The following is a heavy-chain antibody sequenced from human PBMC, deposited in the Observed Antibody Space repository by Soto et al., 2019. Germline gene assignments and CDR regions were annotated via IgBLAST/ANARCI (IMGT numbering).Heavy chain of an antibody. D-gene: IGHD3-16*01. V-gene: IGHV3-23*01. CDR1: GFTFSSYA. CDR3: AKVCIWGPTPPPVAGAFDI. CDR2: ISGSGGST. Sequence: GGSLRLSCAASGFTFSSYAMSWVRQAPGKGLEWVSAISGSGGSTYYADSVKGRFTISRDNSKNTLYLQMNSLRPEDTPLYYCAKVCIWGPTPPPVAGAFDIWGQGTMVTVSS. J-gene: IGHJ3*02.